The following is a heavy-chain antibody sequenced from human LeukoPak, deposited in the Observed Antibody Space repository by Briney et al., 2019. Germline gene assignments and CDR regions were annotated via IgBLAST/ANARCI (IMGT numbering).Heavy chain of an antibody. Sequence: GESLRLSCVASGFIFSSYAMSWVRQAPGKGLEWVSGISGSGGSAFYADSVKGRFTIPRDNAKNTLYLEMNSLRAEDTAVYYCANLYGDYGDYWGQGNLVTVSS. V-gene: IGHV3-23*01. CDR1: GFIFSSYA. CDR3: ANLYGDYGDY. D-gene: IGHD4-17*01. J-gene: IGHJ4*02. CDR2: ISGSGGSA.